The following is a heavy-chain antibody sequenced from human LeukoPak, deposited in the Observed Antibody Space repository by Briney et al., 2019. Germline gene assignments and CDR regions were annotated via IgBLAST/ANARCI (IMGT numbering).Heavy chain of an antibody. CDR3: ARHPLPLRFADY. J-gene: IGHJ4*02. CDR1: GGSISSSSYY. Sequence: SETLSLTCTVSGGSISSSSYYWGWIRQPPGKGLEWIGSIYYSGSTYYNPSLKSRVTISVDTSKNQFSLKLSSVTAADTAVYYCARHPLPLRFADYWGQGTLVTVSS. D-gene: IGHD3-3*01. CDR2: IYYSGST. V-gene: IGHV4-39*01.